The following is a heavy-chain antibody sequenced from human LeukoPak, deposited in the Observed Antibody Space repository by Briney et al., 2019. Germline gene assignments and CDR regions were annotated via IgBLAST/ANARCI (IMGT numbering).Heavy chain of an antibody. J-gene: IGHJ3*02. CDR1: GFTFDDYA. CDR2: ISWNSGSI. Sequence: GGSLRLSCAAAGFTFDDYAMHWVRQAPGKGLEWVSRISWNSGSIGYADSVKGRFTISRDNAKNSLYLQMNSLRAEDTALYCCAKGTTFDAFDIWGQGTMVTVSS. D-gene: IGHD3-16*01. V-gene: IGHV3-9*01. CDR3: AKGTTFDAFDI.